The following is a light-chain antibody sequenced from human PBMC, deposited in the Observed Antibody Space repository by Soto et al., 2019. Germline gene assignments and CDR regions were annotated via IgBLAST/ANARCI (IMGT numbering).Light chain of an antibody. CDR2: GAS. J-gene: IGKJ3*01. CDR1: QSVSSSY. Sequence: EIALTQSPGTLSLSPGEGATLSCKASQSVSSSYLAWYQQKPGQAPRLLIYGASSRATGIPDRFSGSGSGTDFTLTISRLEPEDFAVYYCQQYGSLRGFTFXPGTKADIK. CDR3: QQYGSLRGFT. V-gene: IGKV3-20*01.